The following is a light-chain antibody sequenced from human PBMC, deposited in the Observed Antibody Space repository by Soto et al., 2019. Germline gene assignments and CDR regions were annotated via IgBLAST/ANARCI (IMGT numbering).Light chain of an antibody. J-gene: IGLJ1*01. Sequence: QPVLTQPASVSGSPGQSITISCTGTSSDVGSYNLVSWYQQHPGKAPKLMIYEVSKRPSGVSNRFSGSKSGNTASLTISGLQAEDEADYYCCSYAGSPYVFGNGTKVTVL. CDR3: CSYAGSPYV. CDR1: SSDVGSYNL. CDR2: EVS. V-gene: IGLV2-23*02.